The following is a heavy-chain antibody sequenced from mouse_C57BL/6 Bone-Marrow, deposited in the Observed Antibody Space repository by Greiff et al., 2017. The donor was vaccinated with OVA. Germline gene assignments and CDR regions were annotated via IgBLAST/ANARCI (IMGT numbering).Heavy chain of an antibody. V-gene: IGHV2-5*01. J-gene: IGHJ4*01. CDR3: AKRATTVAYAMDY. CDR1: GFSLTSYG. D-gene: IGHD1-1*01. Sequence: QVQLKESGPGLVQPSQSLSITCTVSGFSLTSYGVHWVRQSPGKGLEWLGVIWRGGSTDYNAAFMSRLSITKDNSKSQVFFKMNSLQADDTAIYYCAKRATTVAYAMDYWGQGTSVTVSS. CDR2: IWRGGST.